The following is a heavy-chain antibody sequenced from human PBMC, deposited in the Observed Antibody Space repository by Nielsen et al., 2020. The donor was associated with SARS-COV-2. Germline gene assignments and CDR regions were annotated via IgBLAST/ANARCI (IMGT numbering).Heavy chain of an antibody. CDR2: IWYDGSNK. Sequence: GESLKISCAASGFTFSSYGMHWVRQAPGKGLEWVAVIWYDGSNKYYADSVKGRFTISRDNSKNTLYLQMNSLRAEDTAVYYCARDKDASYGYYYYGMDVWGQGTTVTVSS. CDR3: ARDKDASYGYYYYGMDV. D-gene: IGHD5-18*01. V-gene: IGHV3-33*01. CDR1: GFTFSSYG. J-gene: IGHJ6*02.